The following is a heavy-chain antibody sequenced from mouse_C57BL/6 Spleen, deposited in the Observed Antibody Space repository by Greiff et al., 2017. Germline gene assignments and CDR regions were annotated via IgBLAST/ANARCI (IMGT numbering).Heavy chain of an antibody. J-gene: IGHJ1*03. D-gene: IGHD1-1*01. CDR3: ARQGSYYGSSDWYFDV. Sequence: EVMLVESGGGLVKPGGSLKLSCAASGFTFSSYTMSWVRQTPEKRLEWVATISGGGGNTYYPDSVKGRFTISRDNAKNTLYLQMSSLRSEDTALYYCARQGSYYGSSDWYFDVWGTGTTVTVSS. V-gene: IGHV5-9*01. CDR2: ISGGGGNT. CDR1: GFTFSSYT.